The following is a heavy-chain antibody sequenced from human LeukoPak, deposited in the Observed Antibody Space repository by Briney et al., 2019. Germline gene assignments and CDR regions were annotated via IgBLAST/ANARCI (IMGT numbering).Heavy chain of an antibody. Sequence: KPSETLSLTCTVSGGSISSYYWSWIRQPPGKGLEWIGYIYYSGSTNYNPSLKSRVTISVDTSKNQFSLKLSSVTAADTAVYYCARLYYYGSSGPGFDYWGQGTLVTVSS. V-gene: IGHV4-59*01. CDR2: IYYSGST. J-gene: IGHJ4*02. D-gene: IGHD3-22*01. CDR1: GGSISSYY. CDR3: ARLYYYGSSGPGFDY.